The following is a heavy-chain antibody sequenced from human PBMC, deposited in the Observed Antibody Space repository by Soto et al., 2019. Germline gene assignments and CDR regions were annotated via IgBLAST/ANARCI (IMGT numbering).Heavy chain of an antibody. J-gene: IGHJ4*02. V-gene: IGHV3-21*01. CDR2: ISSSSSYI. CDR3: ARGTGYDPDFDY. CDR1: GFTFSSYI. Sequence: EVQLVESGGGLVKPGGSLRLSCAASGFTFSSYIMNWVRQAPGKGLEWVSSISSSSSYIYYADSVKGRFTISRDNAKNSLYLQMNSLRAEDTAVYYCARGTGYDPDFDYWGQGTLVTVSS. D-gene: IGHD5-12*01.